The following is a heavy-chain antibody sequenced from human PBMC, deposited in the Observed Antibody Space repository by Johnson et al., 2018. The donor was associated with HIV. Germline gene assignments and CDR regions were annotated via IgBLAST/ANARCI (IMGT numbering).Heavy chain of an antibody. V-gene: IGHV3-30*19. CDR2: IWYDGSKK. Sequence: QVQLVESGGGVVQPGRSRRLSCAASGFTFSSYGMHWVRQAPGKGLEWVAVIWYDGSKKYYADSVKGRFTISRDNSKNTLYLQMNSLRAEDTAVYYCARDGGSSPVQGAFDIWGQGTMVTVSS. J-gene: IGHJ3*02. CDR1: GFTFSSYG. CDR3: ARDGGSSPVQGAFDI. D-gene: IGHD3-16*01.